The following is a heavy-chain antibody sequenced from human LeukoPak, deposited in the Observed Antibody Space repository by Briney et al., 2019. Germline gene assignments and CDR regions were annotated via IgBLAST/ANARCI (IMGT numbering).Heavy chain of an antibody. D-gene: IGHD3-3*01. J-gene: IGHJ6*03. CDR1: GLTFSDYA. V-gene: IGHV3-23*01. CDR3: AKGEGTREYDFWSGYSHYYYYMDV. Sequence: GGSLRLSCAASGLTFSDYAMGWVRQAPGRGLEWVSTITASGGHTYYADSVKGRFTISRDNSKNTLYLQMNSLRAEDTAVYYCAKGEGTREYDFWSGYSHYYYYMDVWGKGTTVTVSS. CDR2: ITASGGHT.